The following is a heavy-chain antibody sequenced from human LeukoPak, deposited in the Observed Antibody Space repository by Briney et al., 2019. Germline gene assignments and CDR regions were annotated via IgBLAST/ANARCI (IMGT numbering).Heavy chain of an antibody. D-gene: IGHD3-22*01. CDR1: GFTFSSYW. CDR2: ISAYAAST. CDR3: ARGSDSGSSYFPNLDY. V-gene: IGHV3-23*01. J-gene: IGHJ4*02. Sequence: PGGSLRLSCAASGFTFSSYWMSWVRQAPGKGLEWVSGISAYAASTYYADSVKGRFTISRDNSKNTVYLQMKSLRVEDTAVYYCARGSDSGSSYFPNLDYWGQGTLVTVSS.